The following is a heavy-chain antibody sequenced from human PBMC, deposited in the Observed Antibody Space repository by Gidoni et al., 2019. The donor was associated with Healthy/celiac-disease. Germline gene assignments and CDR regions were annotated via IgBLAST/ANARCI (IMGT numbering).Heavy chain of an antibody. CDR2: IYYRGST. V-gene: IGHV4-31*03. Sequence: QGQLQESGPGRVKPAQNLSLTGTVPGGSISSGGDYWSGLRQHPGKGREWIGYIYYRGSTSYHPSLKSRVTISVDTSKHQFSLKLSSVTAADTAVYYCARSIAAAGHTFDYWGQGTLVTVSS. D-gene: IGHD6-13*01. CDR1: GGSISSGGDY. J-gene: IGHJ4*02. CDR3: ARSIAAAGHTFDY.